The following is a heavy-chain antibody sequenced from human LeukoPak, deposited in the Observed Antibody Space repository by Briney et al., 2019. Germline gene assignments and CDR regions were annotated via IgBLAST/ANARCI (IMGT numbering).Heavy chain of an antibody. CDR2: INPNSGGT. CDR3: ARDNEDMYYFDY. Sequence: ASVKVSCKASVYTFTGYYMHWVRQAPGQGLEWMGWINPNSGGTNYAQKFQGRVTMTRDTSISTAYMELSRLRSDDTAVYYCARDNEDMYYFDYWGQGTLVTVSS. V-gene: IGHV1-2*02. J-gene: IGHJ4*02. CDR1: VYTFTGYY. D-gene: IGHD1-1*01.